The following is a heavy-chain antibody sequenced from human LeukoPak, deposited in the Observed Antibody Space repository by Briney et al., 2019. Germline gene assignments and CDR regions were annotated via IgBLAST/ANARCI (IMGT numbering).Heavy chain of an antibody. Sequence: GGSLRLSCAASGFTVSSNYMSWVRQAPGKGLEWVSIIHSGGSTYYADSVKGRFTISRDNSKNRLYLQMNNLRAEDTAVYFCARVPVEMATIGWFDYWGLGTLVTVSS. J-gene: IGHJ4*02. CDR2: IHSGGST. CDR1: GFTVSSNY. CDR3: ARVPVEMATIGWFDY. V-gene: IGHV3-53*01. D-gene: IGHD5-24*01.